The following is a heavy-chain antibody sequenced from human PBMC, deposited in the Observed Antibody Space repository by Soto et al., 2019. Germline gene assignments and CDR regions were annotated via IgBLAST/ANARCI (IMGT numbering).Heavy chain of an antibody. D-gene: IGHD2-15*01. CDR1: GFSLSTNEVG. V-gene: IGHV2-5*02. CDR2: IYWDDEK. J-gene: IGHJ6*02. Sequence: QITLKESGPTLLKPTQTLTLTCTVSGFSLSTNEVGVGWIRQPPGKALEWLALIYWDDEKRYSPSLKSRLTITKDTPENQGALAMTNMDPMDTATYYCAHSRGWMDVWGQGITVTVSS. CDR3: AHSRGWMDV.